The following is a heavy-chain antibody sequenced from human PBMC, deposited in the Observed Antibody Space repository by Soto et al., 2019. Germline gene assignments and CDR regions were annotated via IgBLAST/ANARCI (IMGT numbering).Heavy chain of an antibody. CDR1: EYSLDSYW. V-gene: IGHV5-51*01. CDR2: IYPADSDT. CDR3: TRNPELPPTYCGRDCLDY. D-gene: IGHD2-21*02. J-gene: IGHJ4*01. Sequence: PVESLKISWKGSEYSLDSYWIGWVRQMPGKGLEWMGVIYPADSDTIYSPSFQGQFTISADKSITTAYLQWASLQASDTAIYYCTRNPELPPTYCGRDCLDYWAQGTLVTVSS.